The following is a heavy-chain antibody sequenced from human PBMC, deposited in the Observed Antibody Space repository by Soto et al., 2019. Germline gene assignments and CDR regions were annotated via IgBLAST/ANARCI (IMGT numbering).Heavy chain of an antibody. CDR3: ARFAKEENPKVGSWYYFDY. CDR1: GGSISSGGYF. J-gene: IGHJ4*02. V-gene: IGHV4-31*03. Sequence: SETLSLTCTVSGGSISSGGYFWSWVRQHPGKGLEWIGNIYYSGRTYYNPSLKSRVTISVDTSKNQFSLNLSSVTAADTAVYYCARFAKEENPKVGSWYYFDYWGQGTRVAVSS. D-gene: IGHD6-13*01. CDR2: IYYSGRT.